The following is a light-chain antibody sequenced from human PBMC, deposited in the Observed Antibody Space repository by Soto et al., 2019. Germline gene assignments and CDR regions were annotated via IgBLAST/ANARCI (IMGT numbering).Light chain of an antibody. CDR1: SRDVGGYKY. J-gene: IGLJ1*01. Sequence: QSVLTQPASVSGSPGQSITISCTGTSRDVGGYKYVSWYQQHPGKAPKLMIFEVSNRPSGVSNRFSSSKSGNTASLTISGLQAEDEADYYCSLYTSENAYVFGTGTKVTVL. CDR2: EVS. CDR3: SLYTSENAYV. V-gene: IGLV2-14*01.